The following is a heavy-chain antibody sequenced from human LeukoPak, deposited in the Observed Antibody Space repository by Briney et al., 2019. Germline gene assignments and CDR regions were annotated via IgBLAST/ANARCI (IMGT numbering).Heavy chain of an antibody. V-gene: IGHV3-64*01. CDR3: ATGRLNNWNLPFAD. D-gene: IGHD1-20*01. Sequence: GGSLRLSCAASGFTISNYAMHWIRQAPGKGLEYVSVISYNGINTYYANSVKGRFTISRDNSKNTLYLQMGSLRAEDMGVYYCATGRLNNWNLPFADWGQGTLVTVSS. CDR2: ISYNGINT. CDR1: GFTISNYA. J-gene: IGHJ4*02.